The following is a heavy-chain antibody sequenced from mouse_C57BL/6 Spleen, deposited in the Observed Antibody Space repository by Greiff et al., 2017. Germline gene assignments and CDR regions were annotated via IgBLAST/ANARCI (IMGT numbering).Heavy chain of an antibody. Sequence: QVHVKQPGAELVKPGASVKMSCKASGYTFTSYWITWVKQRPGQGLEWIGDIYPGSGSTNYNEKFKSKATLTVDTSSSTAYMQLSSLTSEDSAVYYCARTFYDGYNFDYWGQGTTLTVSS. V-gene: IGHV1-55*01. D-gene: IGHD2-3*01. J-gene: IGHJ2*01. CDR2: IYPGSGST. CDR3: ARTFYDGYNFDY. CDR1: GYTFTSYW.